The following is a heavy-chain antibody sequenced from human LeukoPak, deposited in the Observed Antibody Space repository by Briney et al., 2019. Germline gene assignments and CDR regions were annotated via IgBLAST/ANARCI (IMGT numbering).Heavy chain of an antibody. CDR3: ARAIEREDFDY. V-gene: IGHV1-46*01. D-gene: IGHD5-24*01. Sequence: ASVKVSCKASGYTFTSYYMHWVRQAPGQGLEWMGIINPSGGSTSYAQKFQGRVTKTRDTSTSTVYMELSSLRSEDTAVYYCARAIEREDFDYWGQGTLVTVSS. CDR1: GYTFTSYY. J-gene: IGHJ4*02. CDR2: INPSGGST.